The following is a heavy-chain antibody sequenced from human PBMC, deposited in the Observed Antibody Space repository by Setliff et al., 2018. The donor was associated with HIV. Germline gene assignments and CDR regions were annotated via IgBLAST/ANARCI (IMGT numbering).Heavy chain of an antibody. CDR2: IHTTGSP. D-gene: IGHD3-22*01. Sequence: SETLSLTCTISGVYISNYHWGWIRQPPGRGLEWIGSIHTTGSPKNNPSLQSRVSISIDMAKSLFSLELSSVTAADTAVYYCARTPEDYDQYFFDRWGQGTLVTVSS. CDR1: GVYISNYH. V-gene: IGHV4-4*08. J-gene: IGHJ4*02. CDR3: ARTPEDYDQYFFDR.